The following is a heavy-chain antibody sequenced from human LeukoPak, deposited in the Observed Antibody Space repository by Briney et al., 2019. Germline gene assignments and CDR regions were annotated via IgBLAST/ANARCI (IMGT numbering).Heavy chain of an antibody. V-gene: IGHV1-69*05. CDR3: ARVMVRGVIIPVSFDY. Sequence: SVKVSCKASGGTFSSYAISWVRQAPGQGLEWVGGIIPIFGTANYAQKFQGRVTITTDESTSTAYMELSSLRSEDTAVYYCARVMVRGVIIPVSFDYWGQGTLVTVSS. CDR1: GGTFSSYA. J-gene: IGHJ4*02. D-gene: IGHD3-10*01. CDR2: IIPIFGTA.